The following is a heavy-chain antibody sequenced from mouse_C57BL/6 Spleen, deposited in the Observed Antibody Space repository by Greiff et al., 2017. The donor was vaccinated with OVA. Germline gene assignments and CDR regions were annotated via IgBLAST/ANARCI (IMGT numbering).Heavy chain of an antibody. D-gene: IGHD1-1*01. V-gene: IGHV3-6*01. J-gene: IGHJ2*01. Sequence: EVQLQQSGPGLVKPSQSLSLTCSVTGYSITSGYYWNWIRQFPGNKLEWMGYISYDGSNNYNPSLKNRISITRDTSKNQFFLKLNSVTTEDTATYYCARERLRQYYFDYWGQGTTLTVSS. CDR1: GYSITSGYY. CDR2: ISYDGSN. CDR3: ARERLRQYYFDY.